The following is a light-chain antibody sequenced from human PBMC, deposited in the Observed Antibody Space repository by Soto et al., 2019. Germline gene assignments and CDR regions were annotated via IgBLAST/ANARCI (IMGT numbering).Light chain of an antibody. CDR1: QSVSYN. CDR3: QQYNSCPLT. CDR2: DAS. Sequence: ETVMTQSPATLSVSPGDRATLSCRASQSVSYNLAWYQQKPGKASRLLIYDASTRANGIPARFSGSASGTELTLTIISRLSEDYAVYYCQQYNSCPLTFGQGTKVEMK. J-gene: IGKJ1*01. V-gene: IGKV3D-15*01.